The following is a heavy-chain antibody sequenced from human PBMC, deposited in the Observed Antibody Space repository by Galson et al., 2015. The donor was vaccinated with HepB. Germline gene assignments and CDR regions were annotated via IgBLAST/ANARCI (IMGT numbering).Heavy chain of an antibody. CDR2: IIPISGAA. J-gene: IGHJ6*02. D-gene: IGHD3-10*01. V-gene: IGHV1-69*13. CDR1: GGTFSNYA. Sequence: SVKVSCKASGGTFSNYAISWVRQAPGQGLEWMGGIIPISGAASYAQKFQGRVTITADQSTSTAFMELSSLRSEDTAVYYCARETTVIRGVTIPSGGLDVWGQGTTVTVSS. CDR3: ARETTVIRGVTIPSGGLDV.